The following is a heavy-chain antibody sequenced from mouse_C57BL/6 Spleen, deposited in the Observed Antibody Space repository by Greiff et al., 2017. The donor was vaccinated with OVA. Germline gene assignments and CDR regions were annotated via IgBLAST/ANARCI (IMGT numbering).Heavy chain of an antibody. CDR1: GFNIKNTY. D-gene: IGHD4-1*01. CDR3: ARSKRGTGTGGDFDY. V-gene: IGHV14-3*01. Sequence: EVQVVESVAELVRPGASVKLSCTASGFNIKNTYMPWVKQRPEQGLEWIGRIDPANGNTKYAPKFQGKATITADTSSNTAYLQLSSRTSEDTAIYYCARSKRGTGTGGDFDYWGQGTTLTVSS. CDR2: IDPANGNT. J-gene: IGHJ2*01.